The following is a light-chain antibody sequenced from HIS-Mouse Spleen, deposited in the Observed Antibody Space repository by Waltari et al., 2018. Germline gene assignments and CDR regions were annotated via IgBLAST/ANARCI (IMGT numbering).Light chain of an antibody. CDR3: QQLNSYPPT. CDR1: QGISSY. J-gene: IGKJ1*01. Sequence: DIQLTPSPSFLSASVGDRVPITCRASQGISSYLAWYQQKPGKAPKLLIYAASTLQSGVPSRFSGSGSGTEFTLTISSLHPEDFATYYCQQLNSYPPTFGQGTKVEIK. CDR2: AAS. V-gene: IGKV1-9*01.